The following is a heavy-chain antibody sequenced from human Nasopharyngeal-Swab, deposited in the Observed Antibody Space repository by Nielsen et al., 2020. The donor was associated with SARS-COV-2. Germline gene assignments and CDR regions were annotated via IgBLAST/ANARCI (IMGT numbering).Heavy chain of an antibody. CDR3: ARDWVGATNY. D-gene: IGHD1-26*01. CDR2: ISYDGSNK. V-gene: IGHV3-30-3*01. J-gene: IGHJ4*02. Sequence: VRQAPGKGLEWVAVISYDGSNKYCADSVKGRFTISRDNSKNTLYLQMNSLRAEDTAVYYCARDWVGATNYWGQGTLVTVSS.